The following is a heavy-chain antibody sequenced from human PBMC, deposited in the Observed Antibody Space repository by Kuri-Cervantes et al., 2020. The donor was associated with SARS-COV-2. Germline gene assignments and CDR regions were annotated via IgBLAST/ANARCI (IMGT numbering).Heavy chain of an antibody. CDR1: GGTFSTSI. CDR3: AAGSGYYYEGSEYFQH. J-gene: IGHJ1*01. CDR2: ISAYNGNT. V-gene: IGHV1-18*01. D-gene: IGHD3-22*01. Sequence: ASVKVSCKASGGTFSTSIISWVRQAPGQGLKWMGWISAYNGNTNYAQKLQGRVTMTTDTSTSTAYMELRSLRSDDTAVYYCAAGSGYYYEGSEYFQHWGQGTLVTVSS.